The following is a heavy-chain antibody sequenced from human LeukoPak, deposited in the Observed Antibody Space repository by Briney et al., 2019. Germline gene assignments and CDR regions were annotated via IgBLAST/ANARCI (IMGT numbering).Heavy chain of an antibody. J-gene: IGHJ5*02. CDR2: IWYDGSNK. Sequence: GGSLRLSCAASGFTFSSYGMHWVRQAPGKGLEWVAVIWYDGSNKYYADSVKGRFTISRDNSKNTLYLQMNSLRAEDTAVYYCARRGLSFGVVTSYNWFDPWGQESLVTVSS. D-gene: IGHD3-3*01. CDR1: GFTFSSYG. V-gene: IGHV3-33*01. CDR3: ARRGLSFGVVTSYNWFDP.